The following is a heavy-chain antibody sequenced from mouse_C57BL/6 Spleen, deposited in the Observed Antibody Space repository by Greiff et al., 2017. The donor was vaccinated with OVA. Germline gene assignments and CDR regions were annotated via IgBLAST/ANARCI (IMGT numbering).Heavy chain of an antibody. D-gene: IGHD2-5*01. J-gene: IGHJ2*01. CDR1: GYTFTSYW. CDR2: IHPGYGTT. CDR3: TRWKNAYSNACSFDD. V-gene: IGHV1-5*01. Sequence: EVQLQQSGPVLVRPGASVKMSCKTSGYTFTSYWMHWVKQRPGQGLAWIGVIHPGYGTTSYNQKFKGKATLTAVTSSSTAYMELSSLTYEDSADKYSTRWKNAYSNACSFDDWGTGTTLTVSS.